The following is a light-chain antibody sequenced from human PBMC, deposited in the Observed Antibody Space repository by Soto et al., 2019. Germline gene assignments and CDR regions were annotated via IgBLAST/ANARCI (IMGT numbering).Light chain of an antibody. CDR3: QQFNTYPLT. J-gene: IGKJ4*01. Sequence: DIQLTQSPSFLSASVGDRVTITCRASQGINDYLAWYQQKPGKAPKLLIYAASTLQSEVPSRFSGSASGTEFTLTNSSLQPEDFATYYCQQFNTYPLTFGGGTKVEVK. V-gene: IGKV1-9*01. CDR2: AAS. CDR1: QGINDY.